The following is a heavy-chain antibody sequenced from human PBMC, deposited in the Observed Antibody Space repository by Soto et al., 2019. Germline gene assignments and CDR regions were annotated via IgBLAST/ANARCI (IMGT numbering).Heavy chain of an antibody. CDR1: GCSISSSSSY. V-gene: IGHV4-39*01. CDR2: IFYSGNT. CDR3: ARLPRGSYFDY. D-gene: IGHD1-26*01. J-gene: IGHJ4*02. Sequence: SETLYLTCTVSGCSISSSSSYWGWIRQPPGKGLEWIGSIFYSGNTYYNQSLKSRVTISVDTSKNQFSLRLSSVTAADTAVYYCARLPRGSYFDYWGQGTLVTVS.